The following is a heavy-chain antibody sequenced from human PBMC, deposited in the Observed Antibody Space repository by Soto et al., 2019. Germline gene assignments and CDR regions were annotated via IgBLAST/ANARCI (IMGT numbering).Heavy chain of an antibody. CDR1: GGSFSGYY. D-gene: IGHD6-19*01. CDR2: IKWVGEVNQIGAI. J-gene: IGHJ6*03. V-gene: IGHV4-34*06. Sequence: QVQLQQWGAGLLKPSETLALTCAVYGGSFSGYYWSWIRQPPGKGREWIGEIKWVGEVNQIGAINYNPPLTSRVAISVDASKNQFSLKLTSVTAADTAIYYCARGSGYSTGWGNYYHYMDVWGKGTTVTVSS. CDR3: ARGSGYSTGWGNYYHYMDV.